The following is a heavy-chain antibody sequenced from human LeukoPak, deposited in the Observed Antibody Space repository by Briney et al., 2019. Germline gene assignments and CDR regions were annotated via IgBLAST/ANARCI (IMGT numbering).Heavy chain of an antibody. CDR3: AKDLTLYGDFPYFDY. CDR2: ISSSGSTI. V-gene: IGHV3-11*01. J-gene: IGHJ4*02. Sequence: PGGSLRLSCAASGFTFSDYYMSWIRQAPGKGLEWVSYISSSGSTIYYADSVKGRFTISRDNAKNSLYLQMNSLRAEDTAVYYCAKDLTLYGDFPYFDYWGRGTLVTVSS. CDR1: GFTFSDYY. D-gene: IGHD2-21*01.